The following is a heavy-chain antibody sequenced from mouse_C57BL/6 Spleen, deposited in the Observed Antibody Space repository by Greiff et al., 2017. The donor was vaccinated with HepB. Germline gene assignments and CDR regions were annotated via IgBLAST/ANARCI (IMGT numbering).Heavy chain of an antibody. CDR2: IDPSDSYT. Sequence: VQLQQPGAELVKPGASVKLSCKASGYTFTSYWMQWVKQRPGQGLEWIGEIDPSDSYTNYNQKFKGKATLTVDTSSSTAYMQLSSLTSEDSAVYYCARRRTYYGSSYGYFDVWGTGTTVTVSS. CDR3: ARRRTYYGSSYGYFDV. V-gene: IGHV1-50*01. J-gene: IGHJ1*03. D-gene: IGHD1-1*01. CDR1: GYTFTSYW.